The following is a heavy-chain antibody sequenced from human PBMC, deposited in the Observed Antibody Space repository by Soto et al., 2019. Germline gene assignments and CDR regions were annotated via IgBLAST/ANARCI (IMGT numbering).Heavy chain of an antibody. D-gene: IGHD3-3*01. Sequence: PSETLSLTCTVSGGSISSSSYYWGWIRQPPGKGLEWIGSIYYSGSTYYNPSLKSRVTISVDTSKNQFSLKLSSVTAADTAVYYCARQLGDYDFWSGPLLNYMDVWGKGTTVTV. CDR1: GGSISSSSYY. V-gene: IGHV4-39*01. J-gene: IGHJ6*03. CDR3: ARQLGDYDFWSGPLLNYMDV. CDR2: IYYSGST.